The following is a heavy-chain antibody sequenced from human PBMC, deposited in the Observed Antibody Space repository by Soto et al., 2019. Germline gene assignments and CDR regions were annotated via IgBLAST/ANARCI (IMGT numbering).Heavy chain of an antibody. Sequence: ILSCVVSGFTFSSSALSWVRQAPGKGLEWVSAISANGQGIYYADSVWGRFTISRDNSKNTIFLHMDSLRAEDTAVYYCARDRNYPRDQFHYWGQGTLVTVSS. CDR2: ISANGQGI. CDR1: GFTFSSSA. CDR3: ARDRNYPRDQFHY. J-gene: IGHJ4*02. D-gene: IGHD1-7*01. V-gene: IGHV3-23*01.